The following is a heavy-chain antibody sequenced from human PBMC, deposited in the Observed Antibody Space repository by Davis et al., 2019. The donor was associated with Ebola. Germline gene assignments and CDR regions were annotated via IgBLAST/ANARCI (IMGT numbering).Heavy chain of an antibody. J-gene: IGHJ3*02. CDR1: GASMTSGGYY. Sequence: MPSETLSLTCTVSGASMTSGGYYWTWIRQHPGRGLEWIGYISYGGRTSYNPSLKSRIIISEDTAKNQFSLKLSSVTAADTAVYYCARVSFTRPVYAFDIWGQGTMVTVSS. CDR2: ISYGGRT. V-gene: IGHV4-31*03. CDR3: ARVSFTRPVYAFDI. D-gene: IGHD2-2*01.